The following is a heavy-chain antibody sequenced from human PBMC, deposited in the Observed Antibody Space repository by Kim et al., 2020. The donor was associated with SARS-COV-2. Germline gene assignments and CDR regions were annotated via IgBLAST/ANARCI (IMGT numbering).Heavy chain of an antibody. V-gene: IGHV4-39*01. CDR1: GDSISSSSSY. J-gene: IGHJ4*02. CDR3: ARHVPNSSGRFDY. CDR2: ISDSGST. D-gene: IGHD6-19*01. Sequence: SETLSLTCTVSGDSISSSSSYWGWIRQPPGKGLEWIESISDSGSTFNNPSLKSRVTISVVRSKNQFSPKLSSVTAADTAVYYCARHVPNSSGRFDYWGQG.